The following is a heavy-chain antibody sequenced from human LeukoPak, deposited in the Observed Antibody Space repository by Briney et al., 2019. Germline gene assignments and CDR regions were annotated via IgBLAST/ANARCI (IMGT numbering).Heavy chain of an antibody. CDR1: GFTFSSYS. CDR2: ISSSSSYI. CDR3: ARDLGYCSGGSCYSAFDI. J-gene: IGHJ3*02. D-gene: IGHD2-15*01. Sequence: GGSLRLSCAASGFTFSSYSMNWVRQAPGKGLEWVSSISSSSSYIYYVDSVKGRFTISRDNAKNSLYLQMSSLRAEDTAVYYCARDLGYCSGGSCYSAFDIWGQGTMVTVSS. V-gene: IGHV3-21*01.